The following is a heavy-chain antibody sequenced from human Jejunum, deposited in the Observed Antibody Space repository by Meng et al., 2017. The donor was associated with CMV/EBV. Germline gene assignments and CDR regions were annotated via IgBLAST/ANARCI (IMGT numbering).Heavy chain of an antibody. CDR2: INHSGST. D-gene: IGHD2-21*01. CDR3: ARGGGDPIRGVLPFDY. CDR1: GGSLSSYY. Sequence: VQLEESGAGLLKTSETLSLTCGVYGGSLSSYYWSWIRQPQGKGLEWIAEINHSGSTNYNPSLKSRVTISLDTSNSHFSLKLTSVTAADTAVYFCARGGGDPIRGVLPFDYWGQGTLVTVSS. J-gene: IGHJ4*02. V-gene: IGHV4-34*01.